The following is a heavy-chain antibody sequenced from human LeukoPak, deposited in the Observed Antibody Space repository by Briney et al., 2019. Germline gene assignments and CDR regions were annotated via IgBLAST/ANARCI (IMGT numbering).Heavy chain of an antibody. V-gene: IGHV4-34*01. D-gene: IGHD1-26*01. CDR1: GGSISSYY. J-gene: IGHJ4*02. CDR3: ARDQVGATHFDY. CDR2: INHSGST. Sequence: SETLSLTCTVSGGSISSYYWSWIRQPPGKGLEWIGEINHSGSTNYNPSLKSRVTISVDTSKNQFSLKLSSVTAADTAVYYCARDQVGATHFDYWGQGTLVTVSS.